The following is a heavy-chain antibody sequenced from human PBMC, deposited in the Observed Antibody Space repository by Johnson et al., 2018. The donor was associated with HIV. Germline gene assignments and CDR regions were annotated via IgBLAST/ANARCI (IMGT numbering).Heavy chain of an antibody. Sequence: VQLVESGGGVVRPGGSLRLSCEGSGFSFDEYGMSWVRQAPGKGLEWVSGINWNGENIGYADSVKGRCTVSRDNAKDSLVLQMNSLRAGDTALYYCTRGESAYYESSGYYSDDAFDIWGQGTMVTVSS. D-gene: IGHD3-22*01. CDR1: GFSFDEYG. CDR2: INWNGENI. J-gene: IGHJ3*02. V-gene: IGHV3-20*04. CDR3: TRGESAYYESSGYYSDDAFDI.